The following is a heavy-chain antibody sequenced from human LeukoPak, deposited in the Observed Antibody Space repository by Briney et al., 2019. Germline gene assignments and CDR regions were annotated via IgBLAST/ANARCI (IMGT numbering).Heavy chain of an antibody. J-gene: IGHJ4*02. CDR3: ARIAVSSGWGYFDY. D-gene: IGHD6-19*01. CDR1: GGSISNYY. Sequence: NPSETLSLTCTVSGGSISNYYWSGIRQPPGKGLDWMGYMYYTGSTNSNPSLKSRVTISLDTSKHQFSLKLSSVTAADTAVYYCARIAVSSGWGYFDYWGQGTLVTASS. CDR2: MYYTGST. V-gene: IGHV4-59*01.